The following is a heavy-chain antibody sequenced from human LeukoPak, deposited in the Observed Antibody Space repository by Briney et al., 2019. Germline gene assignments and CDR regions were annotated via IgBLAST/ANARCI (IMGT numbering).Heavy chain of an antibody. V-gene: IGHV3-23*01. D-gene: IGHD1-7*01. CDR3: AKGSVAWANWNYYFDY. Sequence: GGSLRLSCAASGFTFSSCAMSWVRQAPGKGLEWVSAISGSGGSTYYADSVRGRFTISRDNPKNTLYLQMNSLRAEDTAVYYCAKGSVAWANWNYYFDYWGQGTLVTVSS. CDR1: GFTFSSCA. CDR2: ISGSGGST. J-gene: IGHJ4*02.